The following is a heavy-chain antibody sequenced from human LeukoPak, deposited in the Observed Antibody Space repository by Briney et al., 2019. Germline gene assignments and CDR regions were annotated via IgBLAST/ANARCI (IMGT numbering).Heavy chain of an antibody. CDR2: IIPILGIA. CDR3: AAGSAVAGTGFRGRDYYYGMDV. Sequence: ASVKVSCKASGGTFSSYAISWVRQGPGQGLEWMGRIIPILGIANHAQKFQGRVTITADKSTSTAYMELSSLRSEDTAVYYCAAGSAVAGTGFRGRDYYYGMDVWGQGTTVTVSS. CDR1: GGTFSSYA. D-gene: IGHD6-19*01. J-gene: IGHJ6*02. V-gene: IGHV1-69*04.